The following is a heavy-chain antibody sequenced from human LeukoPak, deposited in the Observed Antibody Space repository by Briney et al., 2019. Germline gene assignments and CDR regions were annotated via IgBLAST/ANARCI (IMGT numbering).Heavy chain of an antibody. J-gene: IGHJ5*02. CDR2: ISSSISYI. Sequence: GGSLRLSCAASGFTFSSYNMNWVRQAPGKGLEWVSSISSSISYIYYADSGKGRFTISKDNAKNSLYLQMNSLRAEDTAVYYCARDRRLRNDTYDWFDLWGRGNLVTVSS. D-gene: IGHD3-9*01. CDR3: ARDRRLRNDTYDWFDL. CDR1: GFTFSSYN. V-gene: IGHV3-21*01.